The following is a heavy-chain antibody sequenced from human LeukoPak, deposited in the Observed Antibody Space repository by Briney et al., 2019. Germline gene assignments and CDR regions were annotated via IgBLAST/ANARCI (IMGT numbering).Heavy chain of an antibody. V-gene: IGHV4-59*01. CDR3: ARGGATIYYYYYMDV. CDR1: GGSISSYY. CDR2: IYYSGST. D-gene: IGHD5-12*01. Sequence: SETLSLTCTVSGGSISSYYWSWIRQPPGKGLEWIGYIYYSGSTNYNPSLKSRVTISVDTSKNQFSLKLSSVTAADTAVYYCARGGATIYYYYYMDVWGKGTTVTVSS. J-gene: IGHJ6*03.